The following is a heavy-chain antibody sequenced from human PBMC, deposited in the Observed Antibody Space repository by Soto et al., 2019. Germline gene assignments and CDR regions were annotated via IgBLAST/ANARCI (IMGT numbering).Heavy chain of an antibody. CDR1: GGSISSYY. CDR2: IYYSGST. D-gene: IGHD2-15*01. Sequence: SETLSLTCTVSGGSISSYYWSWIRQPPGKGLEWIGYIYYSGSTYYNPSLKSRVTISVDTSKNQFSLKLSSVTAADTAVYYCARHGRNCSGGSCYSRLSYFDYWGQGTLVTVSS. V-gene: IGHV4-59*08. CDR3: ARHGRNCSGGSCYSRLSYFDY. J-gene: IGHJ4*02.